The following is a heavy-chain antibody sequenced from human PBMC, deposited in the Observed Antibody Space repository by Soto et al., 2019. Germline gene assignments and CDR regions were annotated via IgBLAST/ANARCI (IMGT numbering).Heavy chain of an antibody. Sequence: QVQLVESGGGLVKPGGSLRHSCAASGFTFSDYYMSWIRQAPGKGLEWVSDISSSRSIIYYADSVKGRFTISRDNAKNSLYLQMNGLRSADPAVYYWARVNGYYSSGIDVAGQVTTVTVSS. J-gene: IGHJ6*02. V-gene: IGHV3-11*01. CDR2: ISSSRSII. CDR1: GFTFSDYY. D-gene: IGHD3-22*01. CDR3: ARVNGYYSSGIDV.